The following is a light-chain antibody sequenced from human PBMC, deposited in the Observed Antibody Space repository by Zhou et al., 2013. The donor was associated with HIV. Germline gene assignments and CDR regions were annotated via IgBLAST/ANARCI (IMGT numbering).Light chain of an antibody. CDR2: GAS. CDR3: HQYGSSWT. V-gene: IGKV3-20*01. J-gene: IGKJ1*01. Sequence: EIVLTQSPGTLSLSPGERATLSCRASHTISANYLAWYQQKPGQAPRLLIYGASSRATGIPDRFSGSGSGTDFTLTISRLEPEDSAVYFCHQYGSSWTFGQGTKVEIK. CDR1: HTISANY.